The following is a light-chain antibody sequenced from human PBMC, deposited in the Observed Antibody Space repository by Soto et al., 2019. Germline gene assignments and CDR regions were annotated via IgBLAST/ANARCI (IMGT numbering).Light chain of an antibody. V-gene: IGKV3-20*01. Sequence: EIVLRQSRGSLYLAAGEGVTLSCRAGQIVTSSQLAWYQQKPGQAPRLLVFGASSRVLGIPDRFSGSGSGTDFTLTISRLDPEDFAVYYCHHYGSSPLTFGQGTLLEI. J-gene: IGKJ5*01. CDR3: HHYGSSPLT. CDR2: GAS. CDR1: QIVTSSQ.